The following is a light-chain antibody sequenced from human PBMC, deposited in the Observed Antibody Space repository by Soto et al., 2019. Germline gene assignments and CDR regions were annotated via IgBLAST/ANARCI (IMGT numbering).Light chain of an antibody. V-gene: IGKV3-20*01. CDR2: GIS. CDR1: QSVINNF. J-gene: IGKJ2*01. Sequence: ENVLTQSPGTLSLSPGERATLSCRASQSVINNFFAWYQQKPGQAPRLLIYGISSRATGIPDRFSGSGSGTDFTLTISRLEPEDFVVYYCQQYITLPHTFGQGTKLEVK. CDR3: QQYITLPHT.